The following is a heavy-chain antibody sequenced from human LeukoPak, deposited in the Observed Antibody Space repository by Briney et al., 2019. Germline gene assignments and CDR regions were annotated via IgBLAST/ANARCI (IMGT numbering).Heavy chain of an antibody. J-gene: IGHJ4*02. V-gene: IGHV4-39*07. D-gene: IGHD3-3*01. CDR1: GGSISSSSYY. CDR2: IYYSGST. Sequence: SETLSLTCTVSGGSISSSSYYWGWIRQPPGKGLEWIGSIYYSGSTYYNPSLKSRVTMSVDTSKNQFSLKLSSVTAADTAVYYCARETTIFGVVIIFDYWGQGTLVTVSS. CDR3: ARETTIFGVVIIFDY.